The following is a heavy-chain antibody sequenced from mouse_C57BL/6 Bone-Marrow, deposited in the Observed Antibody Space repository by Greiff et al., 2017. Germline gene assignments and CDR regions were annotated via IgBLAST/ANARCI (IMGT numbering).Heavy chain of an antibody. D-gene: IGHD1-1*01. J-gene: IGHJ3*01. CDR3: ARTDYGSPWFAY. V-gene: IGHV1-34*01. CDR2: IYPNNGGN. CDR1: GYTFTDYY. Sequence: VHVKQSGPELVKPGASVKMSCKASGYTFTDYYMHWVKQSHGKSLEWIGYIYPNNGGNGYNQKFKGKATLTVDKSSSTAYMELRSLTSEDSAVYYCARTDYGSPWFAYWGQGTLVTVSA.